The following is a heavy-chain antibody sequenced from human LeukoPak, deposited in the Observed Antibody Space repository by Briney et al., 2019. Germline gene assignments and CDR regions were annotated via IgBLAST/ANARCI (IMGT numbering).Heavy chain of an antibody. CDR1: GFTFSSYG. D-gene: IGHD3-9*01. Sequence: PGGSLRLSCAASGFTFSSYGMHWVRQAPGKGLEWVAVIWYDGSNKYYADSVKGRFTISRDNSKNTLYLQMNSLRAEDTAVYYCASHGVLVLRYFDWLSSGLGDYYYYGMDVWGQGTTVTVSS. CDR2: IWYDGSNK. CDR3: ASHGVLVLRYFDWLSSGLGDYYYYGMDV. J-gene: IGHJ6*02. V-gene: IGHV3-33*01.